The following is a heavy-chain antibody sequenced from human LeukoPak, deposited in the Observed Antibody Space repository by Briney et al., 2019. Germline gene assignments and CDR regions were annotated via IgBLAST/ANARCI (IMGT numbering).Heavy chain of an antibody. CDR2: IENDGTT. V-gene: IGHV3-53*01. CDR1: GFTVSSNY. J-gene: IGHJ3*02. Sequence: GGSLRLSCAASGFTVSSNYMSWVRQAPGKGLEWVSVIENDGTTYYTDSVKGRFAIFRDNSKNTLYLQMNSLRGEDTAVYFCARGGSYLSAFDIWGQGTMVTVSS. CDR3: ARGGSYLSAFDI. D-gene: IGHD1-26*01.